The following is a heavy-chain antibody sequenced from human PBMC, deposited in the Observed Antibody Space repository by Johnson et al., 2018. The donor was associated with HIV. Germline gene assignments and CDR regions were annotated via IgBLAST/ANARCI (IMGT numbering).Heavy chain of an antibody. CDR3: ARDQSSRQAFDI. J-gene: IGHJ3*02. Sequence: VQLVESGGGVVQPGRSLRLSCAASGFTFSSYAMHWVRQAPGKGLEWVAVICYDGSKKYYADSVKGRFTLSRDNAKNTLYLQMNSLRAEDTAVYYCARDQSSRQAFDIWGQGTMVTVSS. D-gene: IGHD6-6*01. CDR2: ICYDGSKK. CDR1: GFTFSSYA. V-gene: IGHV3-30*04.